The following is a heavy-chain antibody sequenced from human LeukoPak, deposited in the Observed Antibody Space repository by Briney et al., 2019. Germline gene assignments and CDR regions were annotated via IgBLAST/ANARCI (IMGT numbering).Heavy chain of an antibody. CDR2: ISSSSSYI. CDR1: GFTFSSYS. V-gene: IGHV3-21*01. J-gene: IGHJ4*02. CDR3: ASGIWFGEFSFDY. D-gene: IGHD3-10*01. Sequence: GGSLRLSCAASGFTFSSYSMNWVRQAPGKGLEWVSSISSSSSYIYYADSVKGRFTISRDNAKNSLYLQMNSLRAEGTAVYYCASGIWFGEFSFDYWGQGTLVTVSS.